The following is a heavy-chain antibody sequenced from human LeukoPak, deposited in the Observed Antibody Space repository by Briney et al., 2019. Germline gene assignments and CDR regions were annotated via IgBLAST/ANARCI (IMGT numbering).Heavy chain of an antibody. Sequence: GGSLRLSCGASGFTFSTYGMSWVRQAPGKGLEWVSFIYSDNTHYSDSVKGRFTISRDNAKNSLYLQMNSLRAEDTAVYYCARDSFNSGQALGIEGSGWYSAFDIWGQGTMVTVSS. CDR1: GFTFSTYG. D-gene: IGHD6-19*01. CDR2: IYSDNT. V-gene: IGHV3-21*04. J-gene: IGHJ3*02. CDR3: ARDSFNSGQALGIEGSGWYSAFDI.